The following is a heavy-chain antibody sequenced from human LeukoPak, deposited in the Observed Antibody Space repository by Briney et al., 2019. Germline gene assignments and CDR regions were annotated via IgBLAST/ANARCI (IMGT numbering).Heavy chain of an antibody. CDR2: INHSGST. V-gene: IGHV4-34*01. J-gene: IGHJ6*03. Sequence: SETLSLTRAVYGGSFSGYYWSWIRQPPGKGLEWIGEINHSGSTNYNPSLKSRVTISVDTSKNQFSLKLSSVTAADTAVYYCARSHVYYYYMDVWGKGTTVTVSS. CDR1: GGSFSGYY. CDR3: ARSHVYYYYMDV.